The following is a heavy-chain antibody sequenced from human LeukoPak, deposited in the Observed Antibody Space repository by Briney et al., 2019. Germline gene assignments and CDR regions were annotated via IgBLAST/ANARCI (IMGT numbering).Heavy chain of an antibody. CDR1: GFTFSDAW. D-gene: IGHD3-9*01. CDR3: TRDSDILTGYYRGAFDI. Sequence: GGSLRLSCAASGFTFSDAWMTWVRQAPGKGLEWVGRIKRKTDGGTPDYAAPVAGRFTISRDDSKKTLYLQMNSLKIEDTAVYYCTRDSDILTGYYRGAFDIWGQGTTVTV. CDR2: IKRKTDGGTP. J-gene: IGHJ3*02. V-gene: IGHV3-15*01.